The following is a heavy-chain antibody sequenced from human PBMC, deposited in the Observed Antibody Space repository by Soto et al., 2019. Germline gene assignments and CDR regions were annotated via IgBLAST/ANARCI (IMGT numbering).Heavy chain of an antibody. CDR3: ARGITMVRGMYWFDP. CDR2: IYYSGST. V-gene: IGHV4-31*03. CDR1: GGSISSGGYY. Sequence: PSETLSLTCTVSGGSISSGGYYWSWIRQHPGKGLEWIGYIYYSGSTYYNPSLKSRVTISVDTSKNQFSLKLSSVTAADTAVYYCARGITMVRGMYWFDPWGQGTLVTVSS. J-gene: IGHJ5*02. D-gene: IGHD3-10*01.